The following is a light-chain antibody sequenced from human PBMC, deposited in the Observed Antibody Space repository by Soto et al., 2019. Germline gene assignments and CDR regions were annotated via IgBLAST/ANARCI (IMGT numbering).Light chain of an antibody. CDR2: VAS. Sequence: DIQLTQSPSLLSASVGERVTITCRASQDFNNYLAWYQQKPGEAPKLLMYVASTLQFGVPSRFSDSGSGTDFTLTISSLQPEDFATYFCQQTNSLPLTFGGGTKVDIK. J-gene: IGKJ4*01. V-gene: IGKV1-9*01. CDR1: QDFNNY. CDR3: QQTNSLPLT.